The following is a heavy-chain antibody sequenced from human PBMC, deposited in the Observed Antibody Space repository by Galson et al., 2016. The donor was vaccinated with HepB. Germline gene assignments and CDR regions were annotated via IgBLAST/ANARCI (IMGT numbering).Heavy chain of an antibody. Sequence: SVKVSCKASGDTFTNYGISWVRQAPGQGLEWMGWISAYNGDTDYAHNLQGRVTMTTDTSTSTAYMELRSLRSDDTAVYYCASSTHYYEASGPSRQLDYWGQGTLVHVSS. CDR1: GDTFTNYG. CDR2: ISAYNGDT. CDR3: ASSTHYYEASGPSRQLDY. V-gene: IGHV1-18*04. D-gene: IGHD3-22*01. J-gene: IGHJ4*02.